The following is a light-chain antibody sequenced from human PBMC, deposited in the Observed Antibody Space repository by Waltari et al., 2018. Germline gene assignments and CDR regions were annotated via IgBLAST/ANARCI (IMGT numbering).Light chain of an antibody. V-gene: IGLV3-25*03. CDR2: KDT. CDR1: VLPKQY. Sequence: SFELTQPPSVSVSPGQTARIPCSGDVLPKQYAHWYQQRPGQAPLLIIYKDTERPSGIPERFSGSSSGTTVTLTISGVLAEDEADYHCQSADSSGAYVVFGGGTKLTVL. CDR3: QSADSSGAYVV. J-gene: IGLJ2*01.